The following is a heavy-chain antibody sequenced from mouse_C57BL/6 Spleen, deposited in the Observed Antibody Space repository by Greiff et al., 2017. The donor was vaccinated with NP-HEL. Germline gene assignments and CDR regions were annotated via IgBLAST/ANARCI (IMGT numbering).Heavy chain of an antibody. CDR3: ARGGGYGSSEWYFDV. Sequence: QVQLKESGAELARPGASVKLSCKASGYTFTSYGISWVKQRTGQGLEWIGEIYPRSGNTYYNEKFKGKATLTADKSSSTAYMELRSLTSEDSAVYFWARGGGYGSSEWYFDVWGTGTTVTVSS. J-gene: IGHJ1*03. CDR2: IYPRSGNT. D-gene: IGHD1-1*01. V-gene: IGHV1-81*01. CDR1: GYTFTSYG.